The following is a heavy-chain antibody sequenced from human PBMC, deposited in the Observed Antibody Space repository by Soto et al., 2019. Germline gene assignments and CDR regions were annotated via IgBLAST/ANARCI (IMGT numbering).Heavy chain of an antibody. CDR2: INPKSGGT. Sequence: GASVKISCKTSLYTLDAYYMHRVRQAPGQGLEWMGCINPKSGGTLYAQKFQGRVTMTRDTSISTAYMELSRLRSDDTDVYYCARGGTFAYDTSGYSVYWGQGTLVPVSS. CDR3: ARGGTFAYDTSGYSVY. CDR1: LYTLDAYY. D-gene: IGHD3-22*01. J-gene: IGHJ4*02. V-gene: IGHV1-2*02.